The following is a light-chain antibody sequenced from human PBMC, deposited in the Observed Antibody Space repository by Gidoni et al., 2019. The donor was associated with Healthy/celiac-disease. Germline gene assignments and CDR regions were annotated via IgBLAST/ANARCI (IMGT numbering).Light chain of an antibody. CDR1: SRDVGGYNY. V-gene: IGLV2-14*01. J-gene: IGLJ2*01. CDR3: SSYSTSSSSLDVV. Sequence: QSALTQPASVSGSPGQSITISCTGTSRDVGGYNYVPWYQQHPGKAPKLMVYAVSNRPSGVSNRFSGSKSGNTASLTISGLQAEDEADYYCSSYSTSSSSLDVVFGGGTKLTVL. CDR2: AVS.